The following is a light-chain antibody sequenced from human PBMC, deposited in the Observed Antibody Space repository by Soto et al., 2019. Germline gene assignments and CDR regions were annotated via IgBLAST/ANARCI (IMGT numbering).Light chain of an antibody. J-gene: IGKJ5*01. V-gene: IGKV3-20*01. CDR1: QIVSNNY. CDR2: GAS. CDR3: QQYGSSPLIT. Sequence: EIVLTQSPGTLSLSPGERAALSCRASQIVSNNYLAWYLQKPGQAPRFLIYGASSRATGIPDRFSGSGSGTDFTLTISRLEPEDFAVYYCQQYGSSPLITFGQGTRLEIK.